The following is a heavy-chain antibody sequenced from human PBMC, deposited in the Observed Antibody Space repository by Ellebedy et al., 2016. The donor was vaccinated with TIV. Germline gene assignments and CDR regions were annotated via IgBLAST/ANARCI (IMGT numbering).Heavy chain of an antibody. CDR2: IYYSGST. J-gene: IGHJ6*02. V-gene: IGHV4-59*01. D-gene: IGHD6-19*01. Sequence: SETLSLTCTVSGGSISSYYWSWIRQPPGKGLEWIGYIYYSGSTNYNPSLKSRVTISVDTSKNQFSLKLSSVTAADTAVYYCARGAKKQWLVLVPDVWGQGTTVTVSS. CDR1: GGSISSYY. CDR3: ARGAKKQWLVLVPDV.